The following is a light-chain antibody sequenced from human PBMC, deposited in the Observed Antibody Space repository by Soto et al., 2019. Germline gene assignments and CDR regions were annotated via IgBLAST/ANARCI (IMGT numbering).Light chain of an antibody. J-gene: IGLJ2*01. CDR1: SSNIGAGYD. CDR3: QSYDSSLSVV. Sequence: QAVVTQPPSVSGAPGQRVTISCTGSSSNIGAGYDVHWYQQLPGTAPKLLIYGNSNRPSGVPDRFSGSKSGTSASLAITGIQAEDEADYYCQSYDSSLSVVFGGVTKVTVL. V-gene: IGLV1-40*01. CDR2: GNS.